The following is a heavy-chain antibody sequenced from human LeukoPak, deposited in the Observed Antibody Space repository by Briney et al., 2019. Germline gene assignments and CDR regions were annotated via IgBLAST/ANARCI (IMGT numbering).Heavy chain of an antibody. Sequence: SETLSLTCAVYGGSFSGYYWSWIRQPPGKGLEWIGEINHSGGTKYNPSLKSRVTISVDTSKNQFSLKLSSVTAADTAVYYCARAYYDFWSGPATNAFDIWGQGTMATVSS. CDR3: ARAYYDFWSGPATNAFDI. CDR2: INHSGGT. CDR1: GGSFSGYY. J-gene: IGHJ3*02. V-gene: IGHV4-34*01. D-gene: IGHD3-3*01.